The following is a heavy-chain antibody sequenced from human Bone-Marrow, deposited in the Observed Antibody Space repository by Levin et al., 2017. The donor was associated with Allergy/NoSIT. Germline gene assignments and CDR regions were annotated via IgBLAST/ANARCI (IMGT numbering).Heavy chain of an antibody. D-gene: IGHD3-16*01. J-gene: IGHJ6*02. CDR3: ARRGGIVDAVDAGFGMDV. V-gene: IGHV4-30-4*01. Sequence: SCTVSSGSISSGDFYWSWIRQAPGKGLEWVANIYKTGTTYYNPSLESRLIVSVDTFNNQFALKLSSVTVADTAVYYCARRGGIVDAVDAGFGMDVWGQGTTVTVSS. CDR1: SGSISSGDFY. CDR2: IYKTGTT.